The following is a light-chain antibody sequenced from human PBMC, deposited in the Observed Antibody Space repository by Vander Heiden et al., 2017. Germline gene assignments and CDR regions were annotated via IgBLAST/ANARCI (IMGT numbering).Light chain of an antibody. Sequence: AIRMTQSQYSLSASTGDRVTITCRASQGISSFLAWYQQKPVKAPKLLIYATSTLQSGVPSRFSGSGSGTDFTLTISCLQSEDFAIYYCQQYYSCPHTFGQWTKLEIK. CDR1: QGISSF. V-gene: IGKV1-8*01. J-gene: IGKJ2*01. CDR3: QQYYSCPHT. CDR2: ATS.